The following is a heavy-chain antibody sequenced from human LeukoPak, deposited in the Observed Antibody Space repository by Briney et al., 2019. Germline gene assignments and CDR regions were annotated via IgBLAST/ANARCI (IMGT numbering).Heavy chain of an antibody. J-gene: IGHJ5*02. CDR1: DFTFSNFG. CDR3: ARTAVAGTLRWFDL. D-gene: IGHD6-19*01. CDR2: IRYDGSNN. Sequence: GGSLRLSCVASDFTFSNFGMHWVRQPPGKGLEWLSFIRYDGSNNYHADSVKGRFSISRDNSKNTLHLQMNTLRPDDTAVYYCARTAVAGTLRWFDLWGQGTLVIVSS. V-gene: IGHV3-30*02.